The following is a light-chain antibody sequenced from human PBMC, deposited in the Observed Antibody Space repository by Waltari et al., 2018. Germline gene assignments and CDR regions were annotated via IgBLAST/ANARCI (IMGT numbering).Light chain of an antibody. Sequence: DIQMTQSPSSLSASVGDRVTITCQATQDISNYLNWHQQKPGKAPKLLIQDASNLETGVPSRFSGSGSGTDFTCTISSLQPEDVATYFCQQYENLPYTFGQGTKLEIK. V-gene: IGKV1-33*01. CDR2: DAS. CDR1: QDISNY. CDR3: QQYENLPYT. J-gene: IGKJ2*01.